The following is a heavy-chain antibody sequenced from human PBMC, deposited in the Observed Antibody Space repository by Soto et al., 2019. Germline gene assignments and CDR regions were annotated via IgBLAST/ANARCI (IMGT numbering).Heavy chain of an antibody. V-gene: IGHV3-48*02. CDR2: INSNSSTT. CDR1: GFTFDDYG. CDR3: ARDSSMFRGVNSPFDY. D-gene: IGHD3-10*01. Sequence: PGGSLRLSCAASGFTFDDYGMSWVRQAPGKGLEWVSYINSNSSTTYYADSVKGRFTISRDNAQNSLYLQMNSLRDEDTAVYYCARDSSMFRGVNSPFDYWGQGTLVTVSS. J-gene: IGHJ4*02.